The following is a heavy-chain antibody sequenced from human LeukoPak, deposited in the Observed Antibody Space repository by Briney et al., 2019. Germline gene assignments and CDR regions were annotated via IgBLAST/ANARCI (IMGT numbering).Heavy chain of an antibody. Sequence: GGSLRLSCAASGFTFSSYGMHWVRQAPGKGLEWVAVISYDGSKKYYADSVKGRFTISRDNSKNTLYLQMNSLRAEDTAVYYCARDPIYGSGSYQPYWFDPWGQGTLVTVSS. J-gene: IGHJ5*02. V-gene: IGHV3-30*03. CDR1: GFTFSSYG. D-gene: IGHD3-10*01. CDR2: ISYDGSKK. CDR3: ARDPIYGSGSYQPYWFDP.